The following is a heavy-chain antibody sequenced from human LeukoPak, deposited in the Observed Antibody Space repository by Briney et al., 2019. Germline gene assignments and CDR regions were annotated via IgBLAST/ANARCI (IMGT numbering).Heavy chain of an antibody. V-gene: IGHV1-8*01. CDR3: ASVRWGSSSGWNY. J-gene: IGHJ4*02. CDR2: MNPNSGNT. D-gene: IGHD6-6*01. CDR1: GYTFTSYD. Sequence: ASVKVSCKASGYTFTSYDINWVRQATGQGLEWMGWMNPNSGNTGYAQKFQGRVTMTRNTSISTAYMELRSLRSDDTAVYYCASVRWGSSSGWNYWGQGTLVTVSS.